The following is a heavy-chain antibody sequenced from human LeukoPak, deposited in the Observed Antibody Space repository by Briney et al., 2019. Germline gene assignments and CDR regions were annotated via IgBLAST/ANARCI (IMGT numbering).Heavy chain of an antibody. D-gene: IGHD1-7*01. CDR3: AKRPGTTFTAAFDI. J-gene: IGHJ3*02. V-gene: IGHV3-74*01. CDR2: INTDGSST. CDR1: GFTFSSYW. Sequence: GGSLRLSCAASGFTFSSYWMHWVRQAPGKGLVWVSRINTDGSSTSYADSVKGRFTISRDNAKNTLYLQMNSLRAEDTAVYYCAKRPGTTFTAAFDIWGQGTMVTVSS.